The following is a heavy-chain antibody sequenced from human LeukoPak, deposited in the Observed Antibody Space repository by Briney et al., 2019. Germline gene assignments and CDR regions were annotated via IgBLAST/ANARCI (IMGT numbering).Heavy chain of an antibody. CDR1: GYSINNYW. V-gene: IGHV5-51*01. CDR2: IYPADSDI. D-gene: IGHD2-15*01. J-gene: IGHJ5*02. Sequence: GESLKISCKGSGYSINNYWIGWVRQMPGKGLEWMGIIYPADSDIRYSPSFQGQVTISADKSISTAYLQWSSLKASDTAMYYCARQEYCSGGSCYTWFNPWGQGTLVTVSS. CDR3: ARQEYCSGGSCYTWFNP.